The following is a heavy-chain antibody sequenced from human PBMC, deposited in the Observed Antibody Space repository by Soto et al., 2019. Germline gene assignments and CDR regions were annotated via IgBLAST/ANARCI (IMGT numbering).Heavy chain of an antibody. V-gene: IGHV1-69*01. CDR2: IIPIFGTA. CDR1: GGTFNSYA. Sequence: QVQLVQSGAEVKKPGSSVKVSCKASGGTFNSYAISWVRQAPGQGLEWMGGIIPIFGTANYAQNFQGRVAITADESTSAAYMQLRSLRSEDTGVYYCASWGFRDGKKSKNNDGMDVWGQGTTVTVSS. J-gene: IGHJ6*02. D-gene: IGHD3-10*01. CDR3: ASWGFRDGKKSKNNDGMDV.